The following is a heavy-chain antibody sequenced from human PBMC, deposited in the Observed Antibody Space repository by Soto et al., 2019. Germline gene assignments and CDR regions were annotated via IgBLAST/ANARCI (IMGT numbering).Heavy chain of an antibody. CDR3: ARDVASYSGGWYGMDV. CDR1: GFTFSSYA. Sequence: QVQLVESGGGVVQPGRSLRLSCAASGFTFSSYAMHWVRQAPGKGLEWVAVISDDGSNKYYADSVKGRFTISRDNSKNTLYVQMNRLRAEDTAVYYCARDVASYSGGWYGMDVWGQGTTVTVSS. V-gene: IGHV3-30-3*01. D-gene: IGHD6-19*01. J-gene: IGHJ6*02. CDR2: ISDDGSNK.